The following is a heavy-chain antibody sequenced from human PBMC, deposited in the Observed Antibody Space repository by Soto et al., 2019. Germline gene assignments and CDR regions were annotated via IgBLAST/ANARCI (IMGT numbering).Heavy chain of an antibody. V-gene: IGHV1-69*06. Sequence: PGASVKVSCKASGGTFSSYAISWVRQAPGQGLEWMGGIIPIFGTANYAQKFQGRVTITADKSTSTAYMELSSLRSEDTAVYYCAREGGYSYGDYYYYGMDVWGQGTTVTVSS. CDR2: IIPIFGTA. D-gene: IGHD5-18*01. J-gene: IGHJ6*02. CDR3: AREGGYSYGDYYYYGMDV. CDR1: GGTFSSYA.